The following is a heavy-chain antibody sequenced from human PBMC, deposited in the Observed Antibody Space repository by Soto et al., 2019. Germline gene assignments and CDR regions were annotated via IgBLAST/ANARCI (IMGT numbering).Heavy chain of an antibody. CDR3: ARDAGTDWFDP. D-gene: IGHD6-13*01. Sequence: QVQLVQSGAEVEKPGASVKVSCKASGYTFTSYAISWVRQAPGQGLEWMGRISTFNGNTNYAQKLQGRVTLTTDTSTSTAYMELRSLRSDDTAVYYCARDAGTDWFDPWGQGTLVTVSS. CDR1: GYTFTSYA. J-gene: IGHJ5*02. CDR2: ISTFNGNT. V-gene: IGHV1-18*01.